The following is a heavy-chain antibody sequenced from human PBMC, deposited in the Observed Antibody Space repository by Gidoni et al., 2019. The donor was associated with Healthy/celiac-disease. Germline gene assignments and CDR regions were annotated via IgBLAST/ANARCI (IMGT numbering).Heavy chain of an antibody. D-gene: IGHD6-19*01. J-gene: IGHJ5*02. CDR1: GYSFTSYW. Sequence: EVQLVQSGAEVTKPGESLKISCQGSGYSFTSYWIGWVRQMPGKGLEWMGIIYPGDSDTRYSPSFQGQVTISADKSISTAYLQWSSLKASDTAMYYCAKGPYSSGWYAGGWFDPWGQGTLVTVSS. CDR3: AKGPYSSGWYAGGWFDP. CDR2: IYPGDSDT. V-gene: IGHV5-51*01.